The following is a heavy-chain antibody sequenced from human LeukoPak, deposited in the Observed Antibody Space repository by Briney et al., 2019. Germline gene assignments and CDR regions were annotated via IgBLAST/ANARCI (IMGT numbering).Heavy chain of an antibody. CDR3: ARALLSGSHDAFDI. CDR1: GFTFSSYS. CDR2: ISSSSSTI. J-gene: IGHJ3*02. D-gene: IGHD1-26*01. Sequence: GGSLRLSCAASGFTFSSYSMNWVRQAPGKGLEWVSYISSSSSTIYYADSVKGRFTISRDNAKNSLYLQMNSLRAEDTAVYYCARALLSGSHDAFDIWGQGTMVTVSS. V-gene: IGHV3-48*01.